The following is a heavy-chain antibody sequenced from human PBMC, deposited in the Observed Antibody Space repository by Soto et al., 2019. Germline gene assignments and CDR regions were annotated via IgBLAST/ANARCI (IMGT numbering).Heavy chain of an antibody. CDR3: AREAYCGGDCYPWFDY. CDR2: IIPIFGTA. V-gene: IGHV1-69*01. CDR1: GGTFSSYA. Sequence: QVQLVQSGAEVKKPGSSVKVSCKASGGTFSSYAISWVRQAPGQGLEWMGGIIPIFGTANYAQKFQGRVTITADESTSTAYMELSSLRAEDTAVYYCAREAYCGGDCYPWFDYWGQGTLVTVSS. D-gene: IGHD2-21*02. J-gene: IGHJ4*02.